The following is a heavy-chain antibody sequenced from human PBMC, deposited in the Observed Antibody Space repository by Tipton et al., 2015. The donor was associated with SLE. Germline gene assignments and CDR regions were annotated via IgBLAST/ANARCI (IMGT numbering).Heavy chain of an antibody. D-gene: IGHD4-11*01. CDR2: ISSSGSTI. J-gene: IGHJ3*02. CDR1: RFTFSNSD. CDR3: ASHPRHNRDYSDSVDGLDI. V-gene: IGHV3-48*03. Sequence: SLRLSCVASRFTFSNSDMNWVRQAPGKGLEWTSYISSSGSTIFYADSVKGRFTISRVNSKNSLYLQMNGLRAEDTAVYYCASHPRHNRDYSDSVDGLDIWGQGTMVTVSS.